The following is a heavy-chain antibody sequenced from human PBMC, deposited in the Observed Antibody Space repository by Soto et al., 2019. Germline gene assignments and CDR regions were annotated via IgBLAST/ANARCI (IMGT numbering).Heavy chain of an antibody. Sequence: ASVKVSCKASGYIFTGYFIQWLRQAPGQGLEWMGWINPNTSATNYAQKFQGRVTMTRGTSLGAAYMELTSLRPDDTALYYCARITWGCDQYYGMDVWGHGTTGTVSS. CDR3: ARITWGCDQYYGMDV. D-gene: IGHD1-26*01. CDR2: INPNTSAT. CDR1: GYIFTGYF. V-gene: IGHV1-2*02. J-gene: IGHJ6*02.